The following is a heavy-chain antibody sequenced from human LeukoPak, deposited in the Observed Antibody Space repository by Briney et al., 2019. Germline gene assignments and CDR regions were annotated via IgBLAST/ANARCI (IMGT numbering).Heavy chain of an antibody. J-gene: IGHJ4*02. CDR3: ARDGGYCSGGSCYGY. Sequence: PSETLSLTCTVSGGSISSYYWSWIRQPPGKGLEWIGYIYYSGSTNYNPSLKSRVTISVDTSKNQFSLKLSSVTAADTAVYYCARDGGYCSGGSCYGYWGQGTLVTVSS. CDR2: IYYSGST. CDR1: GGSISSYY. V-gene: IGHV4-59*01. D-gene: IGHD2-15*01.